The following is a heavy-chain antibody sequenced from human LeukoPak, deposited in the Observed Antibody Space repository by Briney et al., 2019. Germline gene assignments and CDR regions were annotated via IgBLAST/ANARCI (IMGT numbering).Heavy chain of an antibody. CDR1: GFTFSSYA. V-gene: IGHV3-23*01. D-gene: IGHD2-8*01. Sequence: PGGSLRLSCAASGFTFSSYAMSWVRQAPGKGLGWVSAISGSGGSTYYADSVKGRFTISRDNSKNTLYLQMNSLRAEDTAVYYCAKTLQYCTNGVCYPDWFDPWGQGTLVTVSS. CDR3: AKTLQYCTNGVCYPDWFDP. J-gene: IGHJ5*02. CDR2: ISGSGGST.